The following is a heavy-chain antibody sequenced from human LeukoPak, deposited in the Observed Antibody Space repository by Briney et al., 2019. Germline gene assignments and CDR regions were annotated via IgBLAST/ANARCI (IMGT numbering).Heavy chain of an antibody. CDR2: INHSGST. Sequence: SETLSLTCAVYGGSFSGYYWSWIRQPPGKGLEWIGEINHSGSTNYNPSLKSRVTISVDTSKNQFSLKLSSVTAADTAVYYCARAHSGSSGYYYSFDYWGQGTLVTVSS. CDR1: GGSFSGYY. D-gene: IGHD3-22*01. CDR3: ARAHSGSSGYYYSFDY. V-gene: IGHV4-34*01. J-gene: IGHJ4*02.